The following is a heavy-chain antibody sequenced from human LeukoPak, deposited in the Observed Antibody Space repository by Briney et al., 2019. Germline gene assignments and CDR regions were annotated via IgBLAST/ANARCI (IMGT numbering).Heavy chain of an antibody. CDR2: TYYRSKWYN. CDR3: ARDLEDYYYDSSGSMTLDY. J-gene: IGHJ4*02. D-gene: IGHD3-22*01. CDR1: GDSVSSNSAA. V-gene: IGHV6-1*01. Sequence: SQTLSLTCAISGDSVSSNSAAWNWIRQSPSRGLEWLGRTYYRSKWYNDYAVSVKSRITINPDTSKDQFSLQLNSVTPEDTAVYYCARDLEDYYYDSSGSMTLDYWGQGTLVTVSS.